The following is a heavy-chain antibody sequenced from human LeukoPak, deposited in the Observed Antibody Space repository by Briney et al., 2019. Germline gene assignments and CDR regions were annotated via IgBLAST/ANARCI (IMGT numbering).Heavy chain of an antibody. D-gene: IGHD5-12*01. CDR3: ARDSGYDLNY. V-gene: IGHV3-48*03. Sequence: GGSLRLSCAASGFTFSSYEMNWVRQAPGKGLEWVSYISSSGSTIYYADSVKGRFTISRDNAKNSLYLQMNSLRAEDTAVYYCARDSGYDLNYWGQGTLVTVSS. CDR1: GFTFSSYE. CDR2: ISSSGSTI. J-gene: IGHJ4*02.